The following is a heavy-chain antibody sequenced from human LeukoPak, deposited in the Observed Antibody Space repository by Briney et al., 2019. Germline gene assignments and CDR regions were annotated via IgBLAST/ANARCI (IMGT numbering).Heavy chain of an antibody. CDR2: TRYGGTT. J-gene: IGHJ1*01. CDR3: ARGSGIHAWNLQH. V-gene: IGHV4-59*01. CDR1: DDSISDYY. Sequence: SETLPLTCSVSDDSISDYYWCWIRQPPGRGLEWIGYTRYGGTTSQNPSLKSRVTMSVDTSKNRLSLRLTSVTAADTAVYYCARGSGIHAWNLQHWGQGTLVTVSS. D-gene: IGHD1-1*01.